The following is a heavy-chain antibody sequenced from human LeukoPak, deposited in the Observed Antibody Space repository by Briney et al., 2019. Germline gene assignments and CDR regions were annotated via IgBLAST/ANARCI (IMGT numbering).Heavy chain of an antibody. CDR3: ARERFGEFDY. CDR1: GYSISSGYY. D-gene: IGHD3-10*01. J-gene: IGHJ4*02. CDR2: FYHSGST. V-gene: IGHV4-38-2*02. Sequence: PSETLSLTCTVSGYSISSGYYWGWIRQPPGKGLEWIGSFYHSGSTYYNPSLKSRVTISVDTSKNQLSLKLSSVTAADTAVYYCARERFGEFDYWGQGTLVTVSS.